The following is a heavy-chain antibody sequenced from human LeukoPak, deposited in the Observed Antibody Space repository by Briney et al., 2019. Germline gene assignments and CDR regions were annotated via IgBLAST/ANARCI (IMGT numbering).Heavy chain of an antibody. J-gene: IGHJ4*02. D-gene: IGHD4-17*01. CDR1: GFTFSSYE. Sequence: GGSLRLSCAASGFTFSSYEMNWVRQAPGKGLERVSYISSSGSTIYYADSVKGRFTISRDNAKNSLYLQMNSLRAEDTAVYYCARLRSPTDYWGQGTLVTVSS. CDR2: ISSSGSTI. CDR3: ARLRSPTDY. V-gene: IGHV3-48*03.